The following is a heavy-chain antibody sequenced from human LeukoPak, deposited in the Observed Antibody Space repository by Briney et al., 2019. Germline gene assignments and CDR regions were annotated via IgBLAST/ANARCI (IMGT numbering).Heavy chain of an antibody. J-gene: IGHJ4*02. CDR1: GGSISSGSYY. V-gene: IGHV4-61*02. Sequence: PSETLSLTCTVSGGSISSGSYYWSWIRQPAGKGLEWIGRIYTSGSTNYNPSLKSRVTISVDTSKNQFSLKLSSVTAADTAVYYCASNVDWNYALDYWGRGTLVTVSS. CDR3: ASNVDWNYALDY. D-gene: IGHD1-7*01. CDR2: IYTSGST.